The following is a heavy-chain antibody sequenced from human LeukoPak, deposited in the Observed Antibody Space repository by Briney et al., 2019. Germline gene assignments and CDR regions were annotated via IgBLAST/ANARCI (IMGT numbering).Heavy chain of an antibody. CDR3: ARGYHYFDY. J-gene: IGHJ4*02. CDR1: GFTFSSLT. CDR2: ISSGSTTI. Sequence: GGSLRLSCAASGFTFSSLTMNWVRQAPGKGLEWVSYISSGSTTIYCADSVKGRFTVSRDNAKNSLYLQMNSLRAEDTAVYYCARGYHYFDYWGQGTLVTVSS. V-gene: IGHV3-48*01. D-gene: IGHD3-16*02.